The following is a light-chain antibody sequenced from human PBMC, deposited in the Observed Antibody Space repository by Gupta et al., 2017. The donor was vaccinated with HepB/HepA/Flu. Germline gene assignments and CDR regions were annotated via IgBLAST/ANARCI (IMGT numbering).Light chain of an antibody. CDR2: VAS. Sequence: DIQMTQSPSSLSASVGDRVTITCRASEDISNYLAWYQQKPGQVPKLLIYVASTLQSGVPSRFSGSGSGTDFTLTISSLQPEDVATYYCQKEIRAPWTFGQGTKVEIK. J-gene: IGKJ1*01. V-gene: IGKV1-27*01. CDR3: QKEIRAPWT. CDR1: EDISNY.